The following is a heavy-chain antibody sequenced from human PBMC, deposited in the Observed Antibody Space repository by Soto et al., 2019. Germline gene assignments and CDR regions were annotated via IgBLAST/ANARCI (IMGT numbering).Heavy chain of an antibody. CDR3: ARDQLDEQGMDY. Sequence: EVYLLESGGGLVQPGGSLRLSCAASGFTFSTYAMSWVRQAPGKGLEWVSTISDSGGRTYYAASVKGRFTISRDNAKNSLYLQMNSLRAEDTAVYYCARDQLDEQGMDYWGQGTLVTVSS. V-gene: IGHV3-23*01. CDR1: GFTFSTYA. D-gene: IGHD1-1*01. CDR2: ISDSGGRT. J-gene: IGHJ4*02.